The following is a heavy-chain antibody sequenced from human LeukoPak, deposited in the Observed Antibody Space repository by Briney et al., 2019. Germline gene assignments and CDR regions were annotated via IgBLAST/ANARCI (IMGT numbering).Heavy chain of an antibody. CDR1: GFTFDDYA. CDR2: ISWNSGSI. D-gene: IGHD3-16*01. J-gene: IGHJ4*02. CDR3: ATLGGDFDY. V-gene: IGHV3-9*03. Sequence: QPGRSLRLSCAASGFTFDDYAMHWVRQAPGKGLEWVSGISWNSGSIGYADSVKGRFTISRDNAKNSLYLQMNSLRAEDMALYYCATLGGDFDYWGQGTLVTVSS.